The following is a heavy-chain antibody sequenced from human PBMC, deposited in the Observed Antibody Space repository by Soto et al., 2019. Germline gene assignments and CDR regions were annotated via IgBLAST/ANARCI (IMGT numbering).Heavy chain of an antibody. CDR1: GYTFTSYG. Sequence: QVQLVQSGAEVKKPGASVKVSCKASGYTFTSYGISWVRQAPGQGLEWMGWNSAYNGNTNYAQNLQGRVTMTTDTSTSTAYMELGSLRSDDTAVYYCARDLKAAAGYYYYYGMDVWGQGTTVTVSS. CDR2: NSAYNGNT. D-gene: IGHD6-13*01. J-gene: IGHJ6*02. V-gene: IGHV1-18*01. CDR3: ARDLKAAAGYYYYYGMDV.